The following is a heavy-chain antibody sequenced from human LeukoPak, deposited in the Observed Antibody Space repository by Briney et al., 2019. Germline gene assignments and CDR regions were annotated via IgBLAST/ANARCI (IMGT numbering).Heavy chain of an antibody. CDR2: IYYSGST. V-gene: IGHV4-39*07. CDR1: GGSISSSSYY. Sequence: PSETLSLTCTVSGGSISSSSYYWGWIRQPPGKGLEWIGSIYYSGSTYYNPSLKSRVTISVDTSKNQFSLKLSSVTAADTAVYYCARVLPYSSGLDYWGQGTLVTVSS. CDR3: ARVLPYSSGLDY. D-gene: IGHD6-19*01. J-gene: IGHJ4*02.